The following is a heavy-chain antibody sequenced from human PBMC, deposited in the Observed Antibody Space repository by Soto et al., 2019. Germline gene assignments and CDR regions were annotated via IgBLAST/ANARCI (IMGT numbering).Heavy chain of an antibody. CDR1: AGTFSSYA. CDR3: ARVFSGYRSGPLGY. V-gene: IGHV1-69*13. Sequence: SVKVSFKASAGTFSSYASSWVRQAPVQGLEWMGGIIPIFGTANYAQKFQGRVTITADESTSTAYMELSSLRSEDTAVYYCARVFSGYRSGPLGYWGQGTLVTVYS. J-gene: IGHJ4*02. CDR2: IIPIFGTA. D-gene: IGHD6-19*01.